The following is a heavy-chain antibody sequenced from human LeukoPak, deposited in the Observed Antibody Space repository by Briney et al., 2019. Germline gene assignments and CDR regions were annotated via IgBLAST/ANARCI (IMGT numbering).Heavy chain of an antibody. J-gene: IGHJ4*02. V-gene: IGHV4-59*08. Sequence: SETLSLTCTVSGDSISPYYWSWIRQPPGKGLEWIGYISYSETTNYNPSLKSRVTLSVHTPQNHSSLSLTSVAAADTAVYYCARHGQSTVLSHLDSWGQGTLVTVSS. D-gene: IGHD5/OR15-5a*01. CDR3: ARHGQSTVLSHLDS. CDR1: GDSISPYY. CDR2: ISYSETT.